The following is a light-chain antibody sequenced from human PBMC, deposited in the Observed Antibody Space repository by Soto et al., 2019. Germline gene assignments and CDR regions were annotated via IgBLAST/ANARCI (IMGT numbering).Light chain of an antibody. J-gene: IGKJ4*01. CDR3: QPRGGWPLT. V-gene: IGKV3-11*01. Sequence: EIVLTQSPATLSLSPGERAALSCRASQGVGRFLAWYQQKPGQAPRLLIYDASNRATGIPARFSGSGSGTDFTLAINNQEPEDFAVYYCQPRGGWPLTFGGGTKVEIK. CDR2: DAS. CDR1: QGVGRF.